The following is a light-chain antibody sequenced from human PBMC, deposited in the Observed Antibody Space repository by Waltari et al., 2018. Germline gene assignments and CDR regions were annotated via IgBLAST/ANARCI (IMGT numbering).Light chain of an antibody. CDR1: QSIGSR. CDR2: YAS. Sequence: EIVLTQSPAFRSVTLQEKVTITCQASQSIGSRLHWYQQKPDQSPKLLIKYASQSISGVPSRFSGSGSGTDFTLTINSLEAEDAATYYCQQTSSFPFTFGPGTKLDIK. V-gene: IGKV6-21*02. CDR3: QQTSSFPFT. J-gene: IGKJ3*01.